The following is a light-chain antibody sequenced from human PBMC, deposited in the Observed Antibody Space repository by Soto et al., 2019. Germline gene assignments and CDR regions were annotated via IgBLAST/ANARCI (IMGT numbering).Light chain of an antibody. J-gene: IGKJ4*01. V-gene: IGKV3-15*01. Sequence: EVVMTQSPATLSVSPGERATLSCRASQFVSTNLAWYQQKPGQAPRLLIYSASTRATGIPARFSGSGSGTEFTLTISSLQSEGFAVYYCQQYNNWPPLTFGGGTKVEIK. CDR2: SAS. CDR3: QQYNNWPPLT. CDR1: QFVSTN.